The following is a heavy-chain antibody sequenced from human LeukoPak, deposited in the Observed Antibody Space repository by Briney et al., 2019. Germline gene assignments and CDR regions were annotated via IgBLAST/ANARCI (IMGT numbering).Heavy chain of an antibody. Sequence: ASVKVSCKASGGTFSSYAISWVRQAPGQGLEWMGGIIPIFGTANYAQKFQGRVTITADESTSTAYMELSSLRSEDTAVYYCARDLRAIAVAGTNFFDYWGQGTLVTVSS. J-gene: IGHJ4*02. D-gene: IGHD6-19*01. CDR2: IIPIFGTA. CDR3: ARDLRAIAVAGTNFFDY. V-gene: IGHV1-69*13. CDR1: GGTFSSYA.